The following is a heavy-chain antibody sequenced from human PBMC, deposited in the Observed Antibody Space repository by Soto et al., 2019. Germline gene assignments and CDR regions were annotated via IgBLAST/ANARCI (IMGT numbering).Heavy chain of an antibody. V-gene: IGHV3-33*01. Sequence: QVQLVESGGGVVQPGRSLRLSCAASGFAFSSFGMHWVRQAPGKGLEWVALVGYDGSDKYYGDSVKGRFTISRDYSENTVYLQMDSLRVEDTAIYFWARYCSGGRCSEGGLDFWGQGTLVTVSS. CDR1: GFAFSSFG. D-gene: IGHD2-15*01. J-gene: IGHJ4*02. CDR3: ARYCSGGRCSEGGLDF. CDR2: VGYDGSDK.